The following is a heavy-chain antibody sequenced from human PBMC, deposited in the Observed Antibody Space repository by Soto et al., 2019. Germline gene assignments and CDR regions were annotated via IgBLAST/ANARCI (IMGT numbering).Heavy chain of an antibody. J-gene: IGHJ6*02. CDR1: CGSFSGYY. Sequence: QVQLQQWGAEVLKPSETLSLTCVVNCGSFSGYYWSWIRQSPGKGLEWIGEINDSGITDSNPSLASRVTISVDMSKNQFSLNLNSVTAADSAVYHCARGRSSVPDRRGIGYYGLDVWGQGTTVTVSS. CDR3: ARGRSSVPDRRGIGYYGLDV. V-gene: IGHV4-34*01. CDR2: INDSGIT. D-gene: IGHD6-6*01.